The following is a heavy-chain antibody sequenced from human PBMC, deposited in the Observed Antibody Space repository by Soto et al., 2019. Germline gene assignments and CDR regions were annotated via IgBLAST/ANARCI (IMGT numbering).Heavy chain of an antibody. CDR3: VRYSHGDY. CDR2: IDGDEDSTT. J-gene: IGHJ4*02. Sequence: EVQLVESGGGLVQPGGSLRLYCAASGFTFNSYWMQWVRHAPGKGLEWVSRIDGDEDSTTNYADSVKGRFTIFRDNVKNTLYLQMNSLRAEDTAVYYSVRYSHGDYWAQGTLVTVSS. CDR1: GFTFNSYW. D-gene: IGHD1-26*01. V-gene: IGHV3-74*01.